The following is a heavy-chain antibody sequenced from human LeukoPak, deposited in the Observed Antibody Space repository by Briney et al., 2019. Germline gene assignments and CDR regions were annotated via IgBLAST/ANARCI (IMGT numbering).Heavy chain of an antibody. D-gene: IGHD3-16*01. CDR2: IYYSGST. V-gene: IGHV4-59*12. Sequence: PSETLSLTCTVSGGSISSYYWSWIRQPPGKGLEWIGYIYYSGSTKYNPSLKSRVTISVDTSKNQSSLKLSSVTAADTAVYYCAGYYDYVWGSGWFDPWGQGTLVTVSS. CDR1: GGSISSYY. CDR3: AGYYDYVWGSGWFDP. J-gene: IGHJ5*02.